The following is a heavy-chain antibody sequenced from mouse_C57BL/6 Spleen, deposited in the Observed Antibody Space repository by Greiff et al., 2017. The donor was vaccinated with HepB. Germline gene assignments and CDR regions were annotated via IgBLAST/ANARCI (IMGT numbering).Heavy chain of an antibody. CDR3: ARSKGSSGYEFAY. J-gene: IGHJ3*01. D-gene: IGHD3-2*02. CDR1: GYAFTNYL. Sequence: QVQLQQSGAELVRPGTSVKVSCKASGYAFTNYLIEWVKQRPGQGLEWIGVINPGSGGTNYNEKFKGKATLTADKSSSTAYMQLSSLTSEDSAVYFCARSKGSSGYEFAYWGQGTLVTVSA. V-gene: IGHV1-54*01. CDR2: INPGSGGT.